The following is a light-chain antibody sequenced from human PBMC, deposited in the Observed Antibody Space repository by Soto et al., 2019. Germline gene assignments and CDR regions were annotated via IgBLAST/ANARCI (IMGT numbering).Light chain of an antibody. V-gene: IGKV1-12*01. Sequence: DIQMTQSPSSGSASVGDRVTITCRASQDGGNFLAWYQQTPGKAPKLLIHGASSLYRGVASRFSGGGTGTDFTLTIISLQPEDFATYYCQQTRAFPRTFGQGTKVDVK. CDR2: GAS. J-gene: IGKJ2*01. CDR1: QDGGNF. CDR3: QQTRAFPRT.